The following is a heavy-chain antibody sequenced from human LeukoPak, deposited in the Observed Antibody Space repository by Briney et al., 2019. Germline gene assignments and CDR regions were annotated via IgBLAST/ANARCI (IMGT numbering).Heavy chain of an antibody. V-gene: IGHV3-7*03. D-gene: IGHD3-10*01. J-gene: IGHJ6*03. CDR3: AKGPRSVLLWFGETYYMDV. CDR2: IKQDGSEK. CDR1: GFTFSSWW. Sequence: PGGSLRLSCAVSGFTFSSWWMTWVRQAPGKGLEWVANIKQDGSEKNYVDSVKGRFTISRDNSKNTLYLQMNSLRDEDTAVYYCAKGPRSVLLWFGETYYMDVWGKGTTVTISS.